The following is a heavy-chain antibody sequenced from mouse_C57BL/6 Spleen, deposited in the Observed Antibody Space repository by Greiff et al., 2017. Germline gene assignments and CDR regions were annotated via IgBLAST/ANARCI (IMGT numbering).Heavy chain of an antibody. J-gene: IGHJ2*01. CDR3: ARGATVVATSYYFDY. Sequence: VQLKQSGPELVKPGASVKISCKASGYSFTGYYMHWVKQSHGNILDWIGYIYPYNGVSSYNQKFKGKATLTVDQSSSTAYMELRSLTSEDSAVYYCARGATVVATSYYFDYWGQGTTLTVSS. CDR2: IYPYNGVS. CDR1: GYSFTGYY. V-gene: IGHV1-31*01. D-gene: IGHD1-1*01.